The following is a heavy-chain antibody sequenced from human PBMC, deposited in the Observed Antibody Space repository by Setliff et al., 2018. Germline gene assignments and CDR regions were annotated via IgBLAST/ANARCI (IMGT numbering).Heavy chain of an antibody. CDR2: INDSGTT. Sequence: ASETLSLTCTVYGGSFSNYYWGWIRQSPGKGLEWIGEINDSGTTNYSPSLKSRVTISLDASTSQFSLKLRSVSAADTAVYYCRYWSGYYNNDYWGQGTLVTVSS. CDR1: GGSFSNYY. CDR3: RYWSGYYNNDY. D-gene: IGHD3-3*01. J-gene: IGHJ4*02. V-gene: IGHV4-34*01.